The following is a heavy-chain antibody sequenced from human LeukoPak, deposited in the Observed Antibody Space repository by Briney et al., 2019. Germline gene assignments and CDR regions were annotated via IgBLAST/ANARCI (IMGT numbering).Heavy chain of an antibody. D-gene: IGHD5-24*01. Sequence: GGSLRLSCAASGFTVSSNYMSWVRQAPGKGLEWVPVIYSGGSTYYADSVKGRFTISRDNSKNTLYLQMNSLRAEDTAVYYCAREFRMATIKGAFDIWGQGTMVTVSS. V-gene: IGHV3-53*01. J-gene: IGHJ3*02. CDR2: IYSGGST. CDR1: GFTVSSNY. CDR3: AREFRMATIKGAFDI.